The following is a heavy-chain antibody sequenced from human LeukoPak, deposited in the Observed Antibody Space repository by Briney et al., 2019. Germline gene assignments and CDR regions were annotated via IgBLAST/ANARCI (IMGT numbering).Heavy chain of an antibody. CDR3: ARGPPYYYYYHMDV. CDR1: GYTFTGYY. CDR2: INPNSGGT. V-gene: IGHV1-2*02. Sequence: ASVKVSCKASGYTFTGYYMHWVRRAPGQGLEWMGWINPNSGGTNYAQKFQGRVTMTRDTSISTAYMELSRLRSDDTAVYYCARGPPYYYYYHMDVWGKGTTVTVSS. J-gene: IGHJ6*03.